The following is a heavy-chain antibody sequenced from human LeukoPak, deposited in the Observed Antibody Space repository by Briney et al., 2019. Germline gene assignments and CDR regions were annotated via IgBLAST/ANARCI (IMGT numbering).Heavy chain of an antibody. CDR1: GFTFSSYG. D-gene: IGHD6-13*01. J-gene: IGHJ4*02. CDR2: ISYDGSNK. Sequence: GGSLRLSCAASGFTFSSYGMHWVRQAPGKGLEWVAVISYDGSNKYYADSVKGRFTISRDNSKNTLYLQMNSLRAEDTAVYYCAKDLMAAADGYWGQGTLVTVSS. CDR3: AKDLMAAADGY. V-gene: IGHV3-30*18.